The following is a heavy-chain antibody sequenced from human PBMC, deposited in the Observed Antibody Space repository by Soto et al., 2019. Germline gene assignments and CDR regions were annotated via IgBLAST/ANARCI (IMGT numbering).Heavy chain of an antibody. CDR2: INPGDSYT. CDR1: GYTFTSYW. D-gene: IGHD1-26*01. V-gene: IGHV5-10-1*01. J-gene: IGHJ6*02. Sequence: PGEALKISCKCSGYTFTSYWIAWVRQIPGQGLECMGSINPGDSYTNYSPSFQGHVTISADKSISTAYLQWSSLKASDTAMYYCASSAGIYYYGMDVWGQGTTVTVSS. CDR3: ASSAGIYYYGMDV.